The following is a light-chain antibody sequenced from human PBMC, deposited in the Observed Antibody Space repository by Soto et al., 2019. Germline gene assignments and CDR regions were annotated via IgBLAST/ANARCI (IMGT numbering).Light chain of an antibody. J-gene: IGKJ4*01. V-gene: IGKV3-20*01. CDR1: QNVNNNY. CDR3: HLYASAPRT. Sequence: EIVLTQSPGTLSLSPGERATLSCRASQNVNNNYLAWYQQKPGQAPRLLIYGASRRATDIPDRFSGSGSGTDFTLTISRLEPEDSAVYSSHLYASAPRTFGGGNMVEFQ. CDR2: GAS.